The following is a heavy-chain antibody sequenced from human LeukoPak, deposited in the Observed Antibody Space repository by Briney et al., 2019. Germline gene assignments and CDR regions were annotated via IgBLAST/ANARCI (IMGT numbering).Heavy chain of an antibody. Sequence: PGGTLRHSCAVSGFTFYNYGMSWVRQAPGKGLEWVSAITASGAATYIADSVKGRFVISRDNSKNTLYLQMNSLRAEDTAVYFCAKDSHVATSHFDSWGRGTLVTVSS. CDR2: ITASGAAT. CDR1: GFTFYNYG. D-gene: IGHD5-12*01. V-gene: IGHV3-23*01. J-gene: IGHJ4*02. CDR3: AKDSHVATSHFDS.